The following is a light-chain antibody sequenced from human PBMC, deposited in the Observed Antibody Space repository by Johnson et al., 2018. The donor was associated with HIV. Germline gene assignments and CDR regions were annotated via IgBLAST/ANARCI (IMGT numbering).Light chain of an antibody. V-gene: IGLV1-51*02. J-gene: IGLJ1*01. Sequence: QSVLTQPPSVSAAPGQKVTISCSGSRSNIGNNFVSWYQHLPGTAPKLLIYENNKRPSGIPDRFSGSKSGTSATLGITGLQTGDEADYYCGAWDSSLSAHFVFGTGTNITVL. CDR3: GAWDSSLSAHFV. CDR2: ENN. CDR1: RSNIGNNF.